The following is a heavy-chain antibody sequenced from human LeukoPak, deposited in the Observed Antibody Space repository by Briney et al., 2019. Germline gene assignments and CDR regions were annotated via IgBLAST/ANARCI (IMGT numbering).Heavy chain of an antibody. CDR2: INPSGGST. V-gene: IGHV1-46*03. CDR3: AREAYCGGDCYFGLDY. Sequence: ASVKVSCKASGYTFTSYYMHWVRQAPGQGLEWMGIINPSGGSTSYAQKFRGRVTMTRDTSTSTVYMELSSLRSEDTAVYYCAREAYCGGDCYFGLDYWGQGTLVTVSS. D-gene: IGHD2-21*01. J-gene: IGHJ4*02. CDR1: GYTFTSYY.